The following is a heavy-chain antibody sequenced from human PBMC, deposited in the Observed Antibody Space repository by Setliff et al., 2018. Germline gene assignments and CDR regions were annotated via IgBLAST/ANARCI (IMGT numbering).Heavy chain of an antibody. D-gene: IGHD3-22*01. CDR3: AADYYDSSAYGY. CDR1: GYTLTELS. Sequence: ASVKVSCKVSGYTLTELSMHWVRQAPGKGLEWMGGFDPEDGETIYAQKFQGRVTMTEDTSTDTAYMELSSLRSEDTAVYYCAADYYDSSAYGYWGQGTLVTVSS. J-gene: IGHJ4*02. V-gene: IGHV1-24*01. CDR2: FDPEDGET.